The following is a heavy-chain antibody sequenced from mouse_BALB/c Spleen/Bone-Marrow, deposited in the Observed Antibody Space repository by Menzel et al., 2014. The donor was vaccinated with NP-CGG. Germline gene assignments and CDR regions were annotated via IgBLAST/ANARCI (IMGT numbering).Heavy chain of an antibody. D-gene: IGHD2-14*01. CDR3: ARGDYRFDEGYFDC. V-gene: IGHV1-20*02. Sequence: VQLQQSGPELVKHGASVKISCKASGYSFTGYFMNWVMQSHGKSLEWIGRINPYNGDTFYNQKFKGKAILTVDKSSSTAHMELRSLASEDSAVYYCARGDYRFDEGYFDCWGQGTSLTVSS. CDR2: INPYNGDT. J-gene: IGHJ2*02. CDR1: GYSFTGYF.